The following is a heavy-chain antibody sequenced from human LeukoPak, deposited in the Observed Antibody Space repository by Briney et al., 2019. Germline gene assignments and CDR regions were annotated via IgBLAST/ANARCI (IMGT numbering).Heavy chain of an antibody. CDR1: GVSISSGSYY. J-gene: IGHJ4*02. CDR3: ARGLGFYCSSTSCYVGALDY. V-gene: IGHV4-61*02. Sequence: SETLSLTCTVSGVSISSGSYYWSWIRQPAGKGLEWIGRICTSGSTNYNPSLKSRVTISVDTSKNQFSLKLSSVTAADTAVYYCARGLGFYCSSTSCYVGALDYWGQGTLVTVSS. D-gene: IGHD2-2*01. CDR2: ICTSGST.